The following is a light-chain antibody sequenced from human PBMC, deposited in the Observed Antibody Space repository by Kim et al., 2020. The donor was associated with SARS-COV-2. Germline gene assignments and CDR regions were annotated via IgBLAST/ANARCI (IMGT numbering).Light chain of an antibody. CDR1: SLRSYY. J-gene: IGLJ2*01. V-gene: IGLV3-19*01. Sequence: SSELTQDPAVSVALGQTVRIKCQGDSLRSYYASWYQQKPGQAPVLVIYGKNNRPSGIPDRFSGSSSGNPASLTITGAQAEDEADYSGNSRDSSGNHLVFGGGTQLTVL. CDR3: NSRDSSGNHLV. CDR2: GKN.